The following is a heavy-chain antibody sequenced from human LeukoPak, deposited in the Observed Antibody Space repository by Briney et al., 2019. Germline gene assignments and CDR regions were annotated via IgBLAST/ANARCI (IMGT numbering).Heavy chain of an antibody. D-gene: IGHD6-6*01. CDR2: INHSGST. CDR1: GGSFSGYY. V-gene: IGHV4-34*01. Sequence: SETLSLTCAVYGGSFSGYYWSWIRQPPGKGLEWIGEINHSGSTNYNPSLKSRVTISVDTSKNQFSLKLGSVTAADTAVYYCASDEYSSSSAPGNWGQGTLVTVSS. J-gene: IGHJ4*02. CDR3: ASDEYSSSSAPGN.